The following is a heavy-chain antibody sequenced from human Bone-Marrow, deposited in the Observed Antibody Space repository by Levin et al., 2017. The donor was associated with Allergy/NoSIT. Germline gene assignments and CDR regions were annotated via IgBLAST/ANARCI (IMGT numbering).Heavy chain of an antibody. CDR3: TRVVPAGRYFDY. J-gene: IGHJ4*02. D-gene: IGHD2-2*01. V-gene: IGHV3-49*04. CDR2: IRSKAYGGTT. Sequence: GGSLRLSCTASGFTFGDYAMSWVRQAPGKGLEWVGFIRSKAYGGTTEYAASVKGRFTISRDDSKSIAYLQMNSLKTEDTAVYYCTRVVPAGRYFDYWGQGTLVTVSS. CDR1: GFTFGDYA.